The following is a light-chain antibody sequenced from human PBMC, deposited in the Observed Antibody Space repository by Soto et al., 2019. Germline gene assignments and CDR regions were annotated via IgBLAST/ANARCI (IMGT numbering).Light chain of an antibody. V-gene: IGKV1-9*01. Sequence: DIQLTQSPSFLSASVGDRVTITCRASQGISSDLAWYQQKPGKAPKLLIYTASTLQSGVPSRFSGSGSGTEFTLSINSLQPEDFAAYYCQHLHGYPHTCGQGTRVEIK. CDR1: QGISSD. J-gene: IGKJ1*01. CDR3: QHLHGYPHT. CDR2: TAS.